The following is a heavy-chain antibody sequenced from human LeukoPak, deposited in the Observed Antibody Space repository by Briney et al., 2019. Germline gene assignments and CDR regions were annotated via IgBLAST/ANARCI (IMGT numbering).Heavy chain of an antibody. Sequence: GGSLRLSCAASGFTFSSYWMHWVRQAPGKGLVWVSRINSDGSSTSYADSVKGRFTISRDNAKNTLYLQMNSLRAGDTAVYYCARALSEGDVFDIWGQGTMVTVSS. D-gene: IGHD2/OR15-2a*01. CDR3: ARALSEGDVFDI. J-gene: IGHJ3*02. CDR2: INSDGSST. V-gene: IGHV3-74*01. CDR1: GFTFSSYW.